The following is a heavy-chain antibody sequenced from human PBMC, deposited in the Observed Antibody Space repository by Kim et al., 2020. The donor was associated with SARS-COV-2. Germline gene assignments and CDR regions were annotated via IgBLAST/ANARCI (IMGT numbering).Heavy chain of an antibody. V-gene: IGHV4-39*01. D-gene: IGHD3-22*01. J-gene: IGHJ4*02. Sequence: SETLSLTCTVSGGSISSSSYYWGWIRQPPGKGLEWIGSIYYSGSTYYNPSLKSRVTISVDTSKNQFSLKLSSVTAADTAVYYCARRGRGSSGYFDDYWGQGTLVTVSS. CDR3: ARRGRGSSGYFDDY. CDR1: GGSISSSSYY. CDR2: IYYSGST.